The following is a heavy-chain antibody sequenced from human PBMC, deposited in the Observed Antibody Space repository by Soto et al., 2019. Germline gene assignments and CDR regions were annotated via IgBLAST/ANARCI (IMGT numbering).Heavy chain of an antibody. V-gene: IGHV2-5*01. CDR1: GFSLSTSGGG. CDR2: LYWNDDE. J-gene: IGHJ4*02. Sequence: QITLKESGPTLVKPTQTLTVTCTFSGFSLSTSGGGVGWIRQPPGKALEWLALLYWNDDERYSPSLKSRLTITKDTSKNQLVLTMTNMDPVDTATYYCARLISYAYGSVSFYFDFWGQGSLVTVSS. D-gene: IGHD3-10*01. CDR3: ARLISYAYGSVSFYFDF.